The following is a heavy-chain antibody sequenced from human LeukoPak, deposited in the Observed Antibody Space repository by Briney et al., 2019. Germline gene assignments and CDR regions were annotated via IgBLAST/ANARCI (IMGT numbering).Heavy chain of an antibody. D-gene: IGHD3-16*02. V-gene: IGHV4-39*07. CDR3: AREKSWFDY. CDR1: GGSISSSSYY. Sequence: PSETLSLTCTVSGGSISSSSYYWGWIRQPPGKGLEWIGSIYYSGSTYYNPSLKSRVTISVDTSKNQFSLKLSSVTAADTAVYYCAREKSWFDYWGQGTLVTVSS. J-gene: IGHJ4*02. CDR2: IYYSGST.